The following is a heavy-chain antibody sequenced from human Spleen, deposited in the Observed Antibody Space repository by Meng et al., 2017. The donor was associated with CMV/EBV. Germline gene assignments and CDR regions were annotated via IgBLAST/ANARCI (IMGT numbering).Heavy chain of an antibody. D-gene: IGHD2-2*01. CDR2: SNAGNGNT. CDR3: VRGCSSTSCEDY. J-gene: IGHJ4*02. Sequence: ASVKVSCKASGYTFTSYAMHWVRQAPGQRLEWMGWSNAGNGNTKYSQEFQGRVTITRDTSASTAYMELSSLRSEDMAVYYCVRGCSSTSCEDYWGQGTLVTISS. CDR1: GYTFTSYA. V-gene: IGHV1-3*02.